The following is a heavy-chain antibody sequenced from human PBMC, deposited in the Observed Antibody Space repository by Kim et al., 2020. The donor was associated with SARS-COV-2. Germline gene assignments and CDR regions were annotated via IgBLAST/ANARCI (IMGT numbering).Heavy chain of an antibody. Sequence: SVKVSCKASGGTFSSYAISWVRQAPGQGLEWMGGIISIFGTANYAQKFQGRVTITADESTSTAYMELSSLRSEDTAVYYCARGPTYYYDSSGYGPWGQGTLVTVSS. CDR2: IISIFGTA. V-gene: IGHV1-69*13. D-gene: IGHD3-22*01. J-gene: IGHJ5*02. CDR1: GGTFSSYA. CDR3: ARGPTYYYDSSGYGP.